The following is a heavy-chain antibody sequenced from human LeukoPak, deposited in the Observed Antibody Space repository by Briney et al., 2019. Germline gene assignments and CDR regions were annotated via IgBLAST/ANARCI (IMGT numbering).Heavy chain of an antibody. V-gene: IGHV1-2*02. CDR2: INPNSGGT. CDR3: ARTKLPFSGYGEWYYFDY. Sequence: ASVKVSCNASGYSFTGYYMHWVRQAPGQGLEWMGWINPNSGGTNYAQKFQGRVTMTRDTSISTAYMELSRLRSDDTAVYYCARTKLPFSGYGEWYYFDYWGQGTLVTVSS. CDR1: GYSFTGYY. D-gene: IGHD5-12*01. J-gene: IGHJ4*02.